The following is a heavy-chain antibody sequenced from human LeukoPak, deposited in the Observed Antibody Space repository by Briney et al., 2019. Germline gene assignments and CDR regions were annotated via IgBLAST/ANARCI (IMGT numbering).Heavy chain of an antibody. D-gene: IGHD4/OR15-4a*01. V-gene: IGHV1-69*02. CDR3: ATVDYGGYFDY. CDR1: GGTFSSYT. Sequence: ASVKVSCKASGGTFSSYTISWVRQAPGQGLEWMGRIIPILGIANYAQKFQGRVTITADKSTSTAYMELSSLRSEDTAVYYRATVDYGGYFDYWGQGTLVTVSS. CDR2: IIPILGIA. J-gene: IGHJ4*02.